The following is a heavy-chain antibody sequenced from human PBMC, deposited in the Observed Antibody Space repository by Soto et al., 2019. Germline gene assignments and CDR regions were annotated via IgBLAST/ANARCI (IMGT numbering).Heavy chain of an antibody. CDR3: MTHAVIYSRGH. Sequence: GGSLRLSCAASGFTFSNDWMNWVRQAPGKGLEWVARIKTVTDGGTTDYAAPVKGRFFISRDDSKSTLYLQMNSLKTEDTAIYYCMTHAVIYSRGHWGQGTLVTVSS. V-gene: IGHV3-15*01. D-gene: IGHD6-25*01. CDR2: IKTVTDGGTT. J-gene: IGHJ4*02. CDR1: GFTFSNDW.